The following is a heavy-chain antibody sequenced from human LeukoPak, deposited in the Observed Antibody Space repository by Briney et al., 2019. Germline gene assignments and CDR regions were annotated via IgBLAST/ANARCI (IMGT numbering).Heavy chain of an antibody. CDR1: GSSFTSYW. CDR2: IYPGNSDT. J-gene: IGHJ3*02. D-gene: IGHD1-26*01. CDR3: ARDEDEWEPIDI. V-gene: IGHV5-51*06. Sequence: GESLKISCKGSGSSFTSYWIGWVRQMPGKGLEWMGIIYPGNSDTTYSPSFQGQVSISAGTSITTAYLQWSSLKASDTAMYYCARDEDEWEPIDIWGQGTMVTVSS.